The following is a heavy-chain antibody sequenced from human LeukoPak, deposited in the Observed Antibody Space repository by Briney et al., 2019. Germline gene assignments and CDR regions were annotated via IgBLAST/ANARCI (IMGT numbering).Heavy chain of an antibody. CDR1: GGSISSGGYY. D-gene: IGHD3-22*01. CDR3: ATSPPTYYYDSSGRAN. V-gene: IGHV4-31*03. CDR2: IYYSGST. J-gene: IGHJ4*02. Sequence: SETLSLTCTVSGGSISSGGYYWSWIRQHPGKGLEWIGYIYYSGSTNYNPSLKSRVTISVDTSKNQFSLKLSSVTAADTAVYYCATSPPTYYYDSSGRANRGQGTLVTVSS.